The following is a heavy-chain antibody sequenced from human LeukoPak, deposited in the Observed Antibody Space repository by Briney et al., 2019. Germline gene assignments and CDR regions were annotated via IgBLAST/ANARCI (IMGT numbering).Heavy chain of an antibody. CDR1: GFTVSSNY. D-gene: IGHD4-17*01. J-gene: IGHJ5*02. CDR3: ARTTVSGDWFDP. CDR2: IYSGGST. Sequence: GGSLRLSCAASGFTVSSNYMSWVRQAPGKGLEWVSVIYSGGSTYYADSVKGRFTISRHNPKNTLYLQMNSLRAEDTAVYYCARTTVSGDWFDPWGQGTLVTVSS. V-gene: IGHV3-53*04.